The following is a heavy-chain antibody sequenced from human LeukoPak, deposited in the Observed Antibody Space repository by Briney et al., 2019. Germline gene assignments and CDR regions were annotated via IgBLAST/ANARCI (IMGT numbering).Heavy chain of an antibody. CDR3: ARGSIAAAGSDNIDY. Sequence: PSETLSLTCTVSGGSVSGYYWSWIRQPPGKGLEWIGFIYYSGTTSYNPSLRSRVTISVDTSKDQFSLKLSSVSAADTAVYYCARGSIAAAGSDNIDYWGQGTLVTVSS. V-gene: IGHV4-59*02. CDR1: GGSVSGYY. J-gene: IGHJ4*02. CDR2: IYYSGTT. D-gene: IGHD6-13*01.